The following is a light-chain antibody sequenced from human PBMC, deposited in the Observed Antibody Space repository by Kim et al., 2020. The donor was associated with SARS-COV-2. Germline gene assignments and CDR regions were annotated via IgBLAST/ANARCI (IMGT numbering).Light chain of an antibody. Sequence: ETVLTQSPGTLSLSPGERATLSCRASESVSSNNLAWYQQKPGQAPRLLIYGASSRATGIPERFSGSGSGTDFTLTISRLEPEVFAVFYCQQYGRSWTFGQGTKVDIK. CDR1: ESVSSNN. V-gene: IGKV3-20*01. CDR3: QQYGRSWT. CDR2: GAS. J-gene: IGKJ1*01.